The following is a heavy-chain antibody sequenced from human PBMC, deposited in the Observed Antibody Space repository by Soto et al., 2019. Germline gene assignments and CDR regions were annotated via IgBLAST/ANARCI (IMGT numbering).Heavy chain of an antibody. CDR1: GFTFGDYA. V-gene: IGHV3-49*04. J-gene: IGHJ4*02. CDR3: TRDTGSGYSYADFDY. Sequence: GGSLRLSCTASGFTFGDYAMSWVRQVPGKGLEWVGFIRSKAYGGTTEYAASVKGRFTISRDDSKSIAYLQMNSLKTEDTAVYYCTRDTGSGYSYADFDYWGQGTRVTVSS. D-gene: IGHD5-18*01. CDR2: IRSKAYGGTT.